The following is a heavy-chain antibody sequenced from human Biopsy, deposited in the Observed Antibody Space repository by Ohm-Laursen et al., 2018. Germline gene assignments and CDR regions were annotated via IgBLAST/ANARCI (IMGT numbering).Heavy chain of an antibody. CDR2: TRNKVNSYTT. J-gene: IGHJ6*02. Sequence: SLRLSCAASGFMFSASWMSWVRQAPGKGLEWVGRTRNKVNSYTTEYAASVKGRFTISRDDSKNSLYLQMNSLKTEDTAVYYCLRGSMDVWGQGTTVTVSS. D-gene: IGHD3-16*01. CDR1: GFMFSASW. V-gene: IGHV3-72*01. CDR3: LRGSMDV.